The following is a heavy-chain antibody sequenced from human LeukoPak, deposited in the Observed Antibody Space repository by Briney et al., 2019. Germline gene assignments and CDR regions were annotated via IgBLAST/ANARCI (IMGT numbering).Heavy chain of an antibody. D-gene: IGHD2-21*02. Sequence: ASVKVSCKVSGSTLSDFSIHWVRQAPGKGLEYVGGSDPEDGETFHAQNFQGRITMTEDTSIDKAYLELSSLRSEDTAVYYCVTDRARLFWYFDLWGRGTLVTVSS. CDR3: VTDRARLFWYFDL. J-gene: IGHJ2*01. CDR2: SDPEDGET. CDR1: GSTLSDFS. V-gene: IGHV1-24*01.